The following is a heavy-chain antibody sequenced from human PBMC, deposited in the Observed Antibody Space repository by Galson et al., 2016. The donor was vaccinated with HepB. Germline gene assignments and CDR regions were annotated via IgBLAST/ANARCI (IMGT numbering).Heavy chain of an antibody. Sequence: SLRLSCAASGFNFNTFNMNWVRQVPGKGLQWVSSITPDSKYIYYADSMKGRFTISRDNTKNSLYLQMNTLRAEATAVYFCARDRDSAWYSFDFWGQGALVTASS. V-gene: IGHV3-21*01. CDR1: GFNFNTFN. CDR3: ARDRDSAWYSFDF. D-gene: IGHD6-19*01. CDR2: ITPDSKYI. J-gene: IGHJ4*02.